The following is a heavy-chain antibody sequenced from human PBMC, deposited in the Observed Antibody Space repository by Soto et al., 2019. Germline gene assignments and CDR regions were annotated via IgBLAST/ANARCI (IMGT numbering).Heavy chain of an antibody. CDR1: GGSVSDDNYY. CDR2: IYHTGST. D-gene: IGHD1-20*01. J-gene: IGHJ4*02. CDR3: ARGNWKGDY. V-gene: IGHV4-61*01. Sequence: QVQLQESGPGLVKPSETLSLTCTVSGGSVSDDNYYWSWIRQPPGKRLEWIGYIYHTGSTNFNPSLKIRVTMSVDTSKNQFSLTLNSVTAADTAVYYCARGNWKGDYWGQGTLVTVSS.